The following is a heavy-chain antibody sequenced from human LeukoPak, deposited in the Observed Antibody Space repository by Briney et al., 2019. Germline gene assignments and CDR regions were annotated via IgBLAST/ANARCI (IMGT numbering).Heavy chain of an antibody. J-gene: IGHJ4*02. Sequence: SETLSLTCTVSGGSISSYYWSWIRQPPGKGLEWIGYIYYSGSTNYNPSLKSRVTISVVTSKNEFSLKLRSVTAADTAVYYCARHKEGINMITRKNMYYFDYWGQGTLVTVSS. V-gene: IGHV4-59*08. D-gene: IGHD3-22*01. CDR2: IYYSGST. CDR1: GGSISSYY. CDR3: ARHKEGINMITRKNMYYFDY.